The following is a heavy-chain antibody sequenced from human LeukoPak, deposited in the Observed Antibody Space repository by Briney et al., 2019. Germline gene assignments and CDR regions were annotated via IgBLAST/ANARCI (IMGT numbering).Heavy chain of an antibody. D-gene: IGHD2/OR15-2a*01. CDR1: GFTFSSYA. CDR2: ISYDGSNK. CDR3: ARDGNIVLDY. Sequence: GGSPRLSCAASGFTFSSYAMHWVRQAPGKGLEWVAVISYDGSNKYYADSVKGRFTISRDNSKNTLYLQMNSLRAEDTAVYYCARDGNIVLDYWGQGTLVTVSS. J-gene: IGHJ4*02. V-gene: IGHV3-30*01.